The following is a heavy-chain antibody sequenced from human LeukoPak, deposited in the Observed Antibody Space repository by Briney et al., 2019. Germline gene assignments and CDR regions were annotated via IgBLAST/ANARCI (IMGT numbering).Heavy chain of an antibody. CDR2: ISTTGTTI. CDR3: ARVWQDYSGVDY. Sequence: AGGSLRLSCAASGFFFSDSAMAWVRQAPGKGLEWISYISTTGTTIHYADSVKGRFAISRDNAKSSLYLQMNSLRDEDTAVYYCARVWQDYSGVDYWGQGTLVTVSS. D-gene: IGHD2-21*01. V-gene: IGHV3-48*02. J-gene: IGHJ4*02. CDR1: GFFFSDSA.